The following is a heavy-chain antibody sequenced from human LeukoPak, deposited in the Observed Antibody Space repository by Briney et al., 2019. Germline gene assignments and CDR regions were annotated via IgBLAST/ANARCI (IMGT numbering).Heavy chain of an antibody. CDR1: GDTFSGYA. V-gene: IGHV3-7*03. CDR3: ARLKGDTSVFDY. Sequence: GGCLRLSRVASGDTFSGYAMSWGRDAPGKGREWVANIKPEGSDKYYTDSVRRRFTTSRDNARNTLYLQMDSLRADDSAVYYCARLKGDTSVFDYWGQGTLVTVSS. J-gene: IGHJ4*02. CDR2: IKPEGSDK. D-gene: IGHD3-16*01.